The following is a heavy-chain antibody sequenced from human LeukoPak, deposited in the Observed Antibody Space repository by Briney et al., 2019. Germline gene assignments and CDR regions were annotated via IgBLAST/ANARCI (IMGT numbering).Heavy chain of an antibody. CDR3: ARGPYDYGEYIDY. J-gene: IGHJ4*02. V-gene: IGHV3-69-1*01. CDR1: GFPFSEYI. D-gene: IGHD4-17*01. Sequence: GGALRLSCAASGFPFSEYIMNWVRQAPGKGLGWGSYIDSSSTIYYADSVKGRFTISRDNAKNSLYLQLNSLRAEDTAVYYCARGPYDYGEYIDYWGQGTLVSVSS. CDR2: IDSSSTI.